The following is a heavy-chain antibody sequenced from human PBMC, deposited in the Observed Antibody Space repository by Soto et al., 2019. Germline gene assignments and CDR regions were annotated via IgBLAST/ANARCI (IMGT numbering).Heavy chain of an antibody. Sequence: SETLSLTCTVSGGSISSDDYYWNWIRQRPGKGLEWIGNIYYRGNTNYNPSLKSRIIMSMDMSENQFSLKLTSVTAADTAVYYCARGWDDYRMDVWGQGTTVTVSS. CDR1: GGSISSDDYY. V-gene: IGHV4-31*03. CDR2: IYYRGNT. CDR3: ARGWDDYRMDV. J-gene: IGHJ6*02. D-gene: IGHD5-12*01.